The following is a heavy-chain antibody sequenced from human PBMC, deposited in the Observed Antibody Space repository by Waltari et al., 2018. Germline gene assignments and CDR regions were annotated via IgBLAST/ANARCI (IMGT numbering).Heavy chain of an antibody. D-gene: IGHD2-2*02. CDR1: GYTLTELS. CDR3: ATDGAIHRRTSYYYYRDV. Sequence: QVQLVQSGAEVKKPGASVKVSCKVSGYTLTELSMHWVRPAPGKGLEWMGGFDPEDGETIYEQKFQGRVTMTEDTATDTVYMELSSLRSEDTAVYYCATDGAIHRRTSYYYYRDVWGKGTTVTVSS. V-gene: IGHV1-24*01. J-gene: IGHJ6*03. CDR2: FDPEDGET.